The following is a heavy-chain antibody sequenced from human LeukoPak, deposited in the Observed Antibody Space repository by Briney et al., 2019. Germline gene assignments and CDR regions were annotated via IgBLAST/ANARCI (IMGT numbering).Heavy chain of an antibody. Sequence: GRSLRLSCTVSGFTFGDYAMSWVRQAPGKGLEWVGFIRSKAYGGTTEYAASVKGRFTISRDDSKSIAYLQMNSLKTEDTAVYYCTMAGILWFGELSSDYWGQGTLVTVSS. V-gene: IGHV3-49*04. D-gene: IGHD3-10*01. CDR2: IRSKAYGGTT. CDR3: TMAGILWFGELSSDY. CDR1: GFTFGDYA. J-gene: IGHJ4*02.